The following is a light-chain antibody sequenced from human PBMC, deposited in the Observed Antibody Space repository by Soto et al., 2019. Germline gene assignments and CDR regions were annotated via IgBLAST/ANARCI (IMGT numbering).Light chain of an antibody. CDR2: GHN. V-gene: IGLV1-40*01. CDR3: QSYDSSLSGYV. Sequence: QSVLTQPPSVSGAPGQRVTISCTGSTSNIGAGYEVHWYQQLPGTAPKLLVSGHNIRPSGVPDRFSGFKSGASASLVITGLQAEDEADYYCQSYDSSLSGYVFGPGTKLTVL. CDR1: TSNIGAGYE. J-gene: IGLJ1*01.